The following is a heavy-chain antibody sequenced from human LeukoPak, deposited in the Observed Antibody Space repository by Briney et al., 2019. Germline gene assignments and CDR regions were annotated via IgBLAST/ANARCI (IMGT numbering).Heavy chain of an antibody. Sequence: SETLSLTYAVSGGSISSGGYSWSWIRQPPGKGLEWIGYIYHSGSTYYNPSLKSRVTISVDRSKNQFSLKLSSVTAADTAVYYCARLLCTVTTCGAFDIWGQGTMVTVSS. V-gene: IGHV4-30-2*01. J-gene: IGHJ3*02. CDR3: ARLLCTVTTCGAFDI. D-gene: IGHD4-17*01. CDR1: GGSISSGGYS. CDR2: IYHSGST.